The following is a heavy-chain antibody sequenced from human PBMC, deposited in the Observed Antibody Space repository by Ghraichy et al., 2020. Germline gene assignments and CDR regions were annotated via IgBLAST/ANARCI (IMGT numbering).Heavy chain of an antibody. D-gene: IGHD3-3*01. Sequence: GGSLRLSCAASGFTFSSYWMHWVRQAPGKGLVWVSRINSDGSSTSYADSVKGRFTISRDNAKNTLYLQMNSLRAEDTAVYYCARVNYDPSYYYGMDVWGQGTTVTVSS. V-gene: IGHV3-74*01. CDR3: ARVNYDPSYYYGMDV. CDR2: INSDGSST. J-gene: IGHJ6*02. CDR1: GFTFSSYW.